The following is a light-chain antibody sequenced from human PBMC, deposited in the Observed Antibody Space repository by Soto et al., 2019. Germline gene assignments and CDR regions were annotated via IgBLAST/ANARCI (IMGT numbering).Light chain of an antibody. CDR2: AAS. V-gene: IGKV1-9*01. CDR3: QQLNSYLIT. Sequence: DIQLTQSPSFLSASVGARVTITCRASRGISSYLAWYQQKPGKAPKLLIYAASTLHTGVPSRFSGSGSGTEFTLTISSLQPEDFATYYCQQLNSYLITFGQGTRLEIK. CDR1: RGISSY. J-gene: IGKJ5*01.